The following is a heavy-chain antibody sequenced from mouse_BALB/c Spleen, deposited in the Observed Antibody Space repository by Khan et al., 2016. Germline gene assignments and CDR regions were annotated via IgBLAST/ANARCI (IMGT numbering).Heavy chain of an antibody. D-gene: IGHD2-1*01. CDR2: INTNTGEP. J-gene: IGHJ3*01. CDR1: GYTFTNYG. V-gene: IGHV9-3*02. CDR3: ARGGNYLFAY. Sequence: QIQLVQSGPELKKPGETVKISYKASGYTFTNYGMNWVKQAPGKGLKWMGWINTNTGEPTYAEEFKGRFAFSLETSASTAYLQINNLKNEDTATYFCARGGNYLFAYWGQGTLVTVSA.